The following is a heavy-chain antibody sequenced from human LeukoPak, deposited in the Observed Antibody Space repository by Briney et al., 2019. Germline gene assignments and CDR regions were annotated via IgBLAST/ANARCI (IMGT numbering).Heavy chain of an antibody. CDR2: IRYDGINK. CDR1: GFTFSNYG. D-gene: IGHD1-1*01. CDR3: AKLGNNWSIDF. V-gene: IGHV3-30*02. J-gene: IGHJ4*02. Sequence: GGSLRLSCAASGFTFSNYGMHWVRQAPGKGLEWVAFIRYDGINKYYADSMQGRFTVSRDNSKNTLYLQMNSLRAEDTAVYYCAKLGNNWSIDFWGQGTLVTVSS.